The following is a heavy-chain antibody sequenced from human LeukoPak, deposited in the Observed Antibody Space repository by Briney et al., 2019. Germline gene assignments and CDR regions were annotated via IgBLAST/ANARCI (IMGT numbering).Heavy chain of an antibody. J-gene: IGHJ4*02. CDR2: IKSKTDGGAT. Sequence: GGSLRLSCAASGFTFSNAWMSWVRQAPGKGLEWVGRIKSKTDGGATDYAAPVKGRFTISRDDSKNTLYLQMNSLKTEDTAVYYCTTDLGSIRYFDWYTSGLSDDYWGQGTLVTVSS. CDR1: GFTFSNAW. D-gene: IGHD3-9*01. V-gene: IGHV3-15*01. CDR3: TTDLGSIRYFDWYTSGLSDDY.